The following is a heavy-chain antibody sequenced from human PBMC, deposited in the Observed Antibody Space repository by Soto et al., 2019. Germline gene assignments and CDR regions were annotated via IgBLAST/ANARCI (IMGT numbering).Heavy chain of an antibody. D-gene: IGHD2-2*02. V-gene: IGHV4-39*01. CDR1: GGSISSGFYS. CDR3: VHISTAIYWFDP. CDR2: IYNSGNT. Sequence: PSETLSLTCAVSGGSISSGFYSWGWIRQPPGKGLEWIGGIYNSGNTYRNPSLKSRVTISVDTSKNQFSLRLTSVTAADTAVYYCVHISTAIYWFDPWGQGTLVTVSS. J-gene: IGHJ5*02.